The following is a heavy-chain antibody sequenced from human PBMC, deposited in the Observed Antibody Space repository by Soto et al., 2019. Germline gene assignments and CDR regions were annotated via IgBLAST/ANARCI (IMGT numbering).Heavy chain of an antibody. CDR3: TTDSNDILTGYFGY. Sequence: EVQLVESGGGLVKPGGSLRLSCAASGFTFSNAWMSWVRQAPGKGLEWVGRIKSKTDGGTTDYAAPVKGRFTISRDDSKNTLYLKMNSLKTEDTAVYYCTTDSNDILTGYFGYWGQGTLVTVSS. D-gene: IGHD3-9*01. CDR1: GFTFSNAW. J-gene: IGHJ4*02. CDR2: IKSKTDGGTT. V-gene: IGHV3-15*01.